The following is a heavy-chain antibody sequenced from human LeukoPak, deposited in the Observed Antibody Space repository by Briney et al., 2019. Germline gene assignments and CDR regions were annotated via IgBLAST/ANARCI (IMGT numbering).Heavy chain of an antibody. D-gene: IGHD2-2*01. CDR2: IYYSGST. CDR1: GASFSNDY. V-gene: IGHV4-59*01. Sequence: SETLSLTCTVSGASFSNDYWSWIRQPPGKGLEWIGNIYYSGSTNYNPSLKSRVTISVDTSKNQFSLKLSSVTAADTAVYYCARAPVVPAAHDAFDIWGQGTMVPVSS. J-gene: IGHJ3*02. CDR3: ARAPVVPAAHDAFDI.